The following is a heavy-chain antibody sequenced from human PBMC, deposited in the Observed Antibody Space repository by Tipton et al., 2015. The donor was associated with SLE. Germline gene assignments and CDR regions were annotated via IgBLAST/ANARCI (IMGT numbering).Heavy chain of an antibody. CDR1: GFTFSTYS. Sequence: LVQSGGSLRLSCAASGFTFSTYSMNWVRQAPGKGLEWVSSISVGSSYIYYADSVKGRFTISRDSANNSLFLQMNSLRAEDTAVYYCARNAEPNYYDSRGYSYNWFDPWGQGTLVTVSS. D-gene: IGHD3-22*01. J-gene: IGHJ5*02. V-gene: IGHV3-21*03. CDR2: ISVGSSYI. CDR3: ARNAEPNYYDSRGYSYNWFDP.